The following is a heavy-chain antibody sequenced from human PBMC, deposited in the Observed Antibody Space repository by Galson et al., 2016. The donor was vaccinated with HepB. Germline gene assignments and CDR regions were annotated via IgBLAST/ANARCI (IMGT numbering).Heavy chain of an antibody. CDR2: ISRDSTYT. CDR3: AREMSLITILRGVTSSRLHHAIDC. CDR1: GFTFSDYY. Sequence: SLRLSCAASGFTFSDYYMSWIRQAPGKGLEWVSYISRDSTYTNYADSVKGRFTISRDNAKNSLFLQMNTPRAEDTAVYYCAREMSLITILRGVTSSRLHHAIDCWGQGTLVTVSS. V-gene: IGHV3-11*06. J-gene: IGHJ4*02. D-gene: IGHD3-10*01.